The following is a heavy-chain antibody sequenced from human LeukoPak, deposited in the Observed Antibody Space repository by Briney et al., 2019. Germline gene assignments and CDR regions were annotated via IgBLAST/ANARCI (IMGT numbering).Heavy chain of an antibody. CDR1: GFAFSNYA. Sequence: GGSLRPSCAASGFAFSNYAMSWVRQAPGKGLEWVSAISGSSGSTYYADALKGRFTISRDNSKNTLYLQMNTLRAEDTAVYYCAKGNGYYRSSREDYWGQGTLVTVSS. D-gene: IGHD3-3*01. J-gene: IGHJ4*02. CDR2: ISGSSGST. CDR3: AKGNGYYRSSREDY. V-gene: IGHV3-23*01.